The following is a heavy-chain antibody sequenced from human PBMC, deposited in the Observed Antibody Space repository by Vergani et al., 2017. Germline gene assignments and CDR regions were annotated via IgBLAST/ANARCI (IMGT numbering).Heavy chain of an antibody. CDR3: ARDNPIVVVPTDYGMDV. CDR1: GFTFSSYG. Sequence: VQLVESGGGVVQPGRSLRLSCAASGFTFSSYGMNWVRQAPGKGLEWVSYISSSSSTIYYADSVKGRFTISRDNAKNSLYLQMNSLRDEDTAVYYCARDNPIVVVPTDYGMDVWGQGTTVTVSS. D-gene: IGHD2-2*01. CDR2: ISSSSSTI. J-gene: IGHJ6*02. V-gene: IGHV3-48*02.